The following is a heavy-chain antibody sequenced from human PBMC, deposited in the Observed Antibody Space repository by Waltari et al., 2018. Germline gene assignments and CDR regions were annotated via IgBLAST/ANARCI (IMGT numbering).Heavy chain of an antibody. CDR1: GFTFSHSE. D-gene: IGHD1-26*01. CDR3: ATSIVGSLDY. CDR2: SSSSGRTI. Sequence: EVQLVESGGGLVQPGGSLRLSCAASGFTFSHSEFIWVRQAPGKGLEWVSYSSSSGRTIDYADSVKGRLTMSRDDAKNSVYLQMHSLRAEDTAVYYCATSIVGSLDYWGQGNLVTVSS. V-gene: IGHV3-48*03. J-gene: IGHJ4*02.